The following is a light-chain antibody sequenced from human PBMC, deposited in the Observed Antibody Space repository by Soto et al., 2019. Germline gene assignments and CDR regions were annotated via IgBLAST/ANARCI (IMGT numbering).Light chain of an antibody. CDR2: GAS. V-gene: IGKV3-20*01. CDR3: QLYGSPPLYT. CDR1: QSVRSTY. Sequence: EVVLTQSPGTLSLPPGERAALSCRASQSVRSTYLAWYQQKPGQAPRLLIYGASSRATGIPDRFSGSGSGTDFTLTISRLEPEDFAVYYCQLYGSPPLYTFGKGTKLEI. J-gene: IGKJ2*01.